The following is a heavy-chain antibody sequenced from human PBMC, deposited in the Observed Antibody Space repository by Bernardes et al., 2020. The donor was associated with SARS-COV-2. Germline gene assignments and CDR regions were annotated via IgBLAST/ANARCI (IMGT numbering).Heavy chain of an antibody. CDR1: RFTFSSYA. Sequence: GGSLRLFCAASRFTFSSYAMSWVRQAPGKGLEWVSAISGSGGSTYYADSVKGRFTISRDNSKNTLYLQMNSLRAEDTAVYYCAKDWGIVVVPAAIEDYWGQGTLVTVSS. D-gene: IGHD2-2*02. CDR2: ISGSGGST. CDR3: AKDWGIVVVPAAIEDY. V-gene: IGHV3-23*01. J-gene: IGHJ4*02.